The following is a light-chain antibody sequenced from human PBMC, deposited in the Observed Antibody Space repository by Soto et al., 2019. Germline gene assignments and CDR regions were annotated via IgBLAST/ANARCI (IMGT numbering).Light chain of an antibody. Sequence: QPVLTQPPSVSGAQGQRVTISCTGSRSNIGAGYDVHWYQHLPGTAPKLLVYENTSRPSGVPDRFSGSRSGTSASLAITGLQAEDEADYYCQSFDNSLSGWVFGGGTKLTVL. CDR1: RSNIGAGYD. CDR3: QSFDNSLSGWV. CDR2: ENT. V-gene: IGLV1-40*01. J-gene: IGLJ3*02.